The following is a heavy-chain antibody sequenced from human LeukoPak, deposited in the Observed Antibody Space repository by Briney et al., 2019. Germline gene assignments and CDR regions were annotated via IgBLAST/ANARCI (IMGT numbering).Heavy chain of an antibody. V-gene: IGHV3-30*04. CDR3: ARGNGRVAAGTIRSYYFDY. D-gene: IGHD6-13*01. Sequence: GGSLRLSCAASGFTFSSYAMHWVRQAPGKGLEWVAVISYDGSNKYYADSVKGRFTISRDNSKNTLYLQMNSLRAEDTAVYYCARGNGRVAAGTIRSYYFDYWGQGTLVTVSS. CDR2: ISYDGSNK. J-gene: IGHJ4*02. CDR1: GFTFSSYA.